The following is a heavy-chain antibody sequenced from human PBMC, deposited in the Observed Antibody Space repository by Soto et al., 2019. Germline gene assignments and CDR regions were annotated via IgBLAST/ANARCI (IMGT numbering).Heavy chain of an antibody. CDR1: GFTFSSYS. CDR2: ISSSSSYI. D-gene: IGHD3-10*01. CDR3: ARDPRVYCSVDHFFDY. J-gene: IGHJ4*02. V-gene: IGHV3-21*01. Sequence: EVQLVESGGGLVKPGGSLRLSCAASGFTFSSYSMNWVRQAPGKGLEWVSSISSSSSYIYYADSVKGRFTISRDNAKNSLYLQMRSLRAEDTAVYYCARDPRVYCSVDHFFDYWGQGTLVTVSS.